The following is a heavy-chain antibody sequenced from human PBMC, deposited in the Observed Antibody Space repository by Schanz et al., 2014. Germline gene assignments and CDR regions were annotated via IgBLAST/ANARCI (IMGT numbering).Heavy chain of an antibody. D-gene: IGHD3-16*01. CDR2: ISYSGTT. CDR3: ARDALGGPHNWFDP. CDR1: GGSIDVSGYY. J-gene: IGHJ5*02. Sequence: QVQLQESGPRLVKPSQTLSLTCTVSGGSIDVSGYYWSWIRQHPGKGLEWIGYISYSGTTYYNPSLKSRVTISVSTSKTQFSLKLSSVTAADTAVYYCARDALGGPHNWFDPWGQGTLVSVSS. V-gene: IGHV4-31*03.